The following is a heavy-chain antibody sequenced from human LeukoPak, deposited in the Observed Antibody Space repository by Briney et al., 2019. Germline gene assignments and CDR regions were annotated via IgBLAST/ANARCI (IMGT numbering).Heavy chain of an antibody. CDR1: GFTFSDYS. Sequence: PGGSLTLSCAASGFTFSDYSTSWIPQAPGKGPEWASYISTHSTYTPYADPVRGRFTISRDNAKHSLYPQMNSLRAEATAVYYCATYYYASGSSDWGQGTLVTVSS. CDR3: ATYYYASGSSD. J-gene: IGHJ4*02. CDR2: ISTHSTYT. D-gene: IGHD3-10*01. V-gene: IGHV3-11*03.